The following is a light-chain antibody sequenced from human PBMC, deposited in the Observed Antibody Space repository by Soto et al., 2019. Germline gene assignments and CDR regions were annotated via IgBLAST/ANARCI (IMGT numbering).Light chain of an antibody. Sequence: EIVLTQSPGTLSLSSGERATLSCRASQKISSSYLAWYQQKPGQAPRFRIYGASSRATGIPDRFSGSGSGTDFTLTISRLEPEDFAVYYCQQYGGTPPITFGQGTRLEIK. CDR3: QQYGGTPPIT. CDR2: GAS. V-gene: IGKV3-20*01. J-gene: IGKJ5*01. CDR1: QKISSSY.